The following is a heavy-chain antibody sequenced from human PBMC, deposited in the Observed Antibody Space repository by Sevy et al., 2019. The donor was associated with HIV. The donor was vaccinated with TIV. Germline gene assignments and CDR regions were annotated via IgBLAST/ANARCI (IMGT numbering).Heavy chain of an antibody. V-gene: IGHV3-23*01. D-gene: IGHD3-3*01. CDR3: ANTPQEDLGGVTYFGF. CDR2: ISGSGGST. CDR1: GFTFSSYA. J-gene: IGHJ4*03. Sequence: GGSLRLSCAASGFTFSSYAMSWVRQAPGKGLEWVSAISGSGGSTYYADSVKGRFTISRDNSKNTLYLQMNSLRAEDRDVYYCANTPQEDLGGVTYFGFWGQGTLVTVSS.